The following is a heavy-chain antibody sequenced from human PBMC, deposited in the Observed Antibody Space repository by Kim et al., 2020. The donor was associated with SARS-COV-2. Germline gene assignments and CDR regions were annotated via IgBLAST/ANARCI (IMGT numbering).Heavy chain of an antibody. CDR3: ARDRYCSGGSCYPNWFDP. CDR1: GGTFSSYA. V-gene: IGHV1-69*13. D-gene: IGHD2-15*01. CDR2: IIPIFGTA. J-gene: IGHJ5*02. Sequence: SVKVSCKASGGTFSSYAISWVRQAPGQGLEWMGGIIPIFGTANYAQKFQGRVTITADESTSTAYMELSSLRSEDTAVYYCARDRYCSGGSCYPNWFDPWGQGTLVTVSS.